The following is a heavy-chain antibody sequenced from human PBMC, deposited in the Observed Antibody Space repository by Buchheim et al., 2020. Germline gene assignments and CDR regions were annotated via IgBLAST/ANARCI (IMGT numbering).Heavy chain of an antibody. CDR3: AKDQGRQQLPTSLTFDY. D-gene: IGHD6-13*01. Sequence: QVQLVESGGGVVQPGRSLRLSCAASGFTFSSYGMHWVRQAPGKGLEWVAVISYDGSNKYYADSVKGRFTITRDNSKNTPYLQMNSLRAEDTAVYYCAKDQGRQQLPTSLTFDYWGQGTL. CDR2: ISYDGSNK. CDR1: GFTFSSYG. V-gene: IGHV3-30*18. J-gene: IGHJ4*02.